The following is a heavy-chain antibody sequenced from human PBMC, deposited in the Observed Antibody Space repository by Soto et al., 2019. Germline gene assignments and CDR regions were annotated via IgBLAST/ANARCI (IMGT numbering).Heavy chain of an antibody. J-gene: IGHJ6*02. CDR3: ARDLVVVVTAGSYYYYGMDV. Sequence: SVKVSCKASGGTFSSYAISWVRQAPGQGLEWMGGIIPTFGTANYAQKFQGRVTITADESTSTAYMELSSLRSEDTAVYYCARDLVVVVTAGSYYYYGMDVWGQGTTVTVSS. CDR2: IIPTFGTA. V-gene: IGHV1-69*13. CDR1: GGTFSSYA. D-gene: IGHD2-21*02.